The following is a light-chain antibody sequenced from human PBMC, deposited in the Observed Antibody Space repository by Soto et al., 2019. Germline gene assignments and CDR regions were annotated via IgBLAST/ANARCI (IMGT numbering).Light chain of an antibody. CDR1: SSDVGRYNI. Sequence: VLTQPASVSGSPGQSITISCTGTSSDVGRYNIVSWYQQHPGKAPKLMIYEGSKRPSGVSDRFSGSKSGNTASLTISGLQAEDEADYYCCSYAGSSTYVFGTGTKVTVL. CDR3: CSYAGSSTYV. V-gene: IGLV2-23*01. J-gene: IGLJ1*01. CDR2: EGS.